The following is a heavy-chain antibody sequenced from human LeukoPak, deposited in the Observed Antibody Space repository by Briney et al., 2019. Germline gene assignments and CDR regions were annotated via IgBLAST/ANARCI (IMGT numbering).Heavy chain of an antibody. D-gene: IGHD1-7*01. CDR1: GGTFSSYA. Sequence: ASVKVSCKASGGTFSSYAISWVRQAPGQGLEWMGRIIPILGITNYAQKLQGRVTITADKSTSTAYMELSSLRSEDTAVYYCARDRGTGTTWSFSDYWGQGTLVTVSS. CDR3: ARDRGTGTTWSFSDY. CDR2: IIPILGIT. J-gene: IGHJ4*02. V-gene: IGHV1-69*04.